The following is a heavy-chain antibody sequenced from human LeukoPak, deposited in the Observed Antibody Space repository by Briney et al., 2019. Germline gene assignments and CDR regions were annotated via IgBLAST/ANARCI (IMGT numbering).Heavy chain of an antibody. CDR2: IYYSGST. V-gene: IGHV4-59*08. D-gene: IGHD5-12*01. CDR3: ARHSGYRDDYYAMDV. J-gene: IGHJ6*02. CDR1: GGSISSYY. Sequence: PSETLSLTCTVSGGSISSYYWSWIRQPPGKGLEWIGYIYYSGSTNYNPSLKSRVTISVDTSKNQFSLKLSAVTAADTAVYYCARHSGYRDDYYAMDVWGQGTTVTVSS.